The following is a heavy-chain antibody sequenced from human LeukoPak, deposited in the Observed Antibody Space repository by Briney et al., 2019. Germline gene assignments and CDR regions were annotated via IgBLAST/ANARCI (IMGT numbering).Heavy chain of an antibody. CDR1: GGTFSSYA. Sequence: SVKVSCKASGGTFSSYAISWVRQAPGQGLEWMGGIIPIFGTANYAQKFQGRVTITADESTSTAYMELSSLRSEDTAVYYCARDGRDGYTFDPWGQGTLVTVSS. V-gene: IGHV1-69*13. J-gene: IGHJ5*02. CDR2: IIPIFGTA. CDR3: ARDGRDGYTFDP. D-gene: IGHD5-24*01.